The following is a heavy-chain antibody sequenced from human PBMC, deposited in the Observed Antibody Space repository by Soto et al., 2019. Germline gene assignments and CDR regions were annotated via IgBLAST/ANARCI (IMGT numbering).Heavy chain of an antibody. Sequence: SVKVSCKASGGTFSSYAISWVRQAPGQGLEWMGGIIPIFGTANYAQKFQGRATITADKSTSTAYMELSSLRSEDTAVYYCARGRQLWSYYYYYGMDVWGQGTTVTVSS. V-gene: IGHV1-69*06. CDR1: GGTFSSYA. CDR2: IIPIFGTA. D-gene: IGHD5-18*01. CDR3: ARGRQLWSYYYYYGMDV. J-gene: IGHJ6*02.